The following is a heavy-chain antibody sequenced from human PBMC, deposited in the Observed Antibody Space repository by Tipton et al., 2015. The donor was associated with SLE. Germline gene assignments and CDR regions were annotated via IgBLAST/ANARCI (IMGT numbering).Heavy chain of an antibody. V-gene: IGHV1-69*05. CDR2: IIPILGIA. CDR3: ATGEWVAATLRYYYGMDV. J-gene: IGHJ6*02. D-gene: IGHD2-15*01. CDR1: GGTFSSYA. Sequence: QSGAEVKKPGSSVKVSCKASGGTFSSYAINWVRQAPGQGLEWMGGIIPILGIANYAQKFQGRVTITTDESTSTAYMELSSLRSEDAAVYYCATGEWVAATLRYYYGMDVWGQGTTVTVSS.